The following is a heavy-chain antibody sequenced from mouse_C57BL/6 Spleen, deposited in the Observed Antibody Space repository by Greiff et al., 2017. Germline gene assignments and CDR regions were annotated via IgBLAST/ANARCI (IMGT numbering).Heavy chain of an antibody. CDR2: IYPRSGNT. D-gene: IGHD1-1*01. V-gene: IGHV1-81*01. CDR3: ARLNLTTVGYFDV. Sequence: QVQLKQSGAELARPGASVKLSCKASGYTFTSYGISWVKQRTGQGLEWIGEIYPRSGNTYYNEKFKGKAKLTADKSSSTAYMELRSLTSEDSAVYFCARLNLTTVGYFDVWGTGTTVTVSS. J-gene: IGHJ1*03. CDR1: GYTFTSYG.